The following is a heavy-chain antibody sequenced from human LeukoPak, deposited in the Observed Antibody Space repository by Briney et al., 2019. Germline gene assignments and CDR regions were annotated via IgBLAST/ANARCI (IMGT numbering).Heavy chain of an antibody. J-gene: IGHJ4*02. CDR3: AKEQVVVPAGTPFDY. CDR2: ISGSGGST. V-gene: IGHV3-23*01. Sequence: GGSLRLSCAASGFTFSSYAMSWVRQAPGKGLEWVSAISGSGGSTYYADSVKGWFTISRDNSKNTLYLQMNSLRAEDTAVYYCAKEQVVVPAGTPFDYWGQGTLVTVSS. D-gene: IGHD2-2*01. CDR1: GFTFSSYA.